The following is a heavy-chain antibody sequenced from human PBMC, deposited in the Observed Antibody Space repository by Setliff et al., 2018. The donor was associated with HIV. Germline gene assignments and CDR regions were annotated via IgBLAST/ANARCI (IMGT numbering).Heavy chain of an antibody. J-gene: IGHJ4*02. D-gene: IGHD3-10*01. CDR3: AKDVFPRVGEVSFDY. V-gene: IGHV3-74*03. CDR1: GVTSRNYW. Sequence: GGSLRLSCVGAGVTSRNYWMHWVRQAPGKGLVWVSRIKRDGSSATYADSVKGRFTISRDNAKDTLYLQMNALRAEDTAVYYCAKDVFPRVGEVSFDYWGQGTLVTVSS. CDR2: IKRDGSSA.